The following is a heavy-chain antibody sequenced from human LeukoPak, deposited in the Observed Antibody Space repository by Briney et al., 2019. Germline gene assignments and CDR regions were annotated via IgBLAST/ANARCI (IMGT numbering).Heavy chain of an antibody. V-gene: IGHV1-46*01. CDR3: ARPYYYDSSGYSSPFDH. J-gene: IGHJ4*02. CDR1: GYTFTSYY. Sequence: ASVKVSCKASGYTFTSYYMHWVRQAPGQGLEWMGIINPSGGSTSYAQKFQGRVTMTRDTSTSTVYMELSSLRSEDTAVYYCARPYYYDSSGYSSPFDHWGQGTLVTVSS. D-gene: IGHD3-22*01. CDR2: INPSGGST.